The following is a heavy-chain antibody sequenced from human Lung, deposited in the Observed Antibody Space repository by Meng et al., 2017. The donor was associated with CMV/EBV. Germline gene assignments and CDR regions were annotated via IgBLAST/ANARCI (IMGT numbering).Heavy chain of an antibody. CDR3: VRGHSSGWYKFAS. V-gene: IGHV3-74*01. CDR2: INSDGSGT. Sequence: GESLKISCAASGFTFSTYWMHWVRQVPGKGLVWVTRINSDGSGTTYADSVKGRFTISRDNAKNTLYLHMSSLRAEDTAMYYCVRGHSSGWYKFASWGQGTLVTVSS. CDR1: GFTFSTYW. J-gene: IGHJ4*02. D-gene: IGHD6-19*01.